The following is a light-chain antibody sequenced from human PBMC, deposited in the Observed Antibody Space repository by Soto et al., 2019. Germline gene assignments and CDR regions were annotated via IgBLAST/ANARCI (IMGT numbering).Light chain of an antibody. V-gene: IGLV4-69*01. J-gene: IGLJ2*01. CDR1: SGHSSYA. Sequence: QLVLTQPPSASASLGASVKLTCTLSSGHSSYAIVWHQQQPEKGPRYLMKLNSDGSHTKGDGIPDRFSGSSSGAERYLTISSLQSEDEADYYCQTWGTGIVVFGGGTKLTVL. CDR3: QTWGTGIVV. CDR2: LNSDGSH.